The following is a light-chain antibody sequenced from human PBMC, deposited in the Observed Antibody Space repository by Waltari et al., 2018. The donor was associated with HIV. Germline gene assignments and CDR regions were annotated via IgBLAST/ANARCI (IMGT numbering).Light chain of an antibody. CDR2: SNN. V-gene: IGLV1-44*01. J-gene: IGLJ1*01. Sequence: QYVLTQPPSASGTPGQRVTISCSGSSSNIGSNTVNWYQQLPVTAPKLLIYSNNQRPSGGPDRFSGSKSGTSASLAISGLQSEDEADYYCAAWDDSLNGYVFGTGTKVTVL. CDR1: SSNIGSNT. CDR3: AAWDDSLNGYV.